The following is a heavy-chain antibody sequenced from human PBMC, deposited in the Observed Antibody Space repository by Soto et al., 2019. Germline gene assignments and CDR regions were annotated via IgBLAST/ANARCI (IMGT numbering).Heavy chain of an antibody. J-gene: IGHJ5*01. CDR1: GYSFITHW. Sequence: PGESLKLSCTGSGYSFITHWIAWVRQMPGEGLEWMGIINPADSDIRYSPSFQGQVTISVDKSINTAYLQWSSLKASDTATYYCTRPQSSGWYDFWGQGTLVTVSS. V-gene: IGHV5-51*01. CDR3: TRPQSSGWYDF. CDR2: INPADSDI. D-gene: IGHD3-22*01.